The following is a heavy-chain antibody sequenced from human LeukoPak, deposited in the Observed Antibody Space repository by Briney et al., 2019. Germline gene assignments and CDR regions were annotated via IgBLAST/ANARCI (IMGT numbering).Heavy chain of an antibody. D-gene: IGHD4-17*01. Sequence: SETLSLTCTVSGGSISSGDYQWSWIRQPPGKGLEWIGYIYYGGSAYYNPSLKSRLTISADTSKNQFSLKLSSVTAADTAVYYCARAGPAYYGDYFDYWGQGTLVTVSS. CDR3: ARAGPAYYGDYFDY. CDR2: IYYGGSA. J-gene: IGHJ4*02. CDR1: GGSISSGDYQ. V-gene: IGHV4-30-4*08.